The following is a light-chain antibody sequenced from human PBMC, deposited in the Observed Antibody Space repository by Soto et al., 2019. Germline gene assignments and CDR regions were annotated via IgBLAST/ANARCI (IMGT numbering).Light chain of an antibody. J-gene: IGKJ2*01. V-gene: IGKV3-11*01. CDR3: QQRSHWPPYT. CDR1: QSVSSY. Sequence: EIVLTQSPATLSLSPGERATLSCRASQSVSSYLAWYPQKPGQAPRLLIYDASNRATGIPARFSGSGSGTDFTLTISSLEPEDFAVYYCQQRSHWPPYTFGQGTKLEIK. CDR2: DAS.